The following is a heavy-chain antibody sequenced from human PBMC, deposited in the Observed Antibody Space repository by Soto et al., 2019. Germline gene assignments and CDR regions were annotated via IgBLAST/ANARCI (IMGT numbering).Heavy chain of an antibody. CDR2: ISYDGKNK. CDR3: ARDKDCRTIDCYNSFDL. D-gene: IGHD2-2*02. V-gene: IGHV3-30*04. J-gene: IGHJ3*01. CDR1: AFTFSTYL. Sequence: QVQLVESGGGVVQPGRSLRLSCTASAFTFSTYLMHWVRQAPGKGLEWVAIISYDGKNKDYADSVKGRFTVSRDNSKNTLYLQMDSLRPEDTAVYYGARDKDCRTIDCYNSFDLWGQGTMVTVSS.